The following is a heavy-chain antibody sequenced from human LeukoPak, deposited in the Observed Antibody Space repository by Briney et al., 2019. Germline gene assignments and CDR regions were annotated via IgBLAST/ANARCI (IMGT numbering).Heavy chain of an antibody. J-gene: IGHJ4*02. CDR2: ISGSGDST. Sequence: GGSLRLSCAASGFTFSRYAISWVRQAPGKGLEWVSAISGSGDSTYYADSVRGRFTISRDNSKNTLHLQMNSLRAEDTAVYYCAKVGGTYHYFDYWGQGTLVTVSS. CDR1: GFTFSRYA. V-gene: IGHV3-23*01. CDR3: AKVGGTYHYFDY. D-gene: IGHD1-26*01.